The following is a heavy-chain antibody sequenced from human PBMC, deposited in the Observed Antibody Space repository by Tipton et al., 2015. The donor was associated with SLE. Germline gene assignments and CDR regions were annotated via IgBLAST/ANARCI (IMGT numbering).Heavy chain of an antibody. CDR1: GGSFSGYY. J-gene: IGHJ3*02. V-gene: IGHV4-34*01. Sequence: GSLRLSCAVYGGSFSGYYWSWIRQPPGKGLEWIGEINHSGSTNYNPSLKSRVTISVDTSKNQFSLKLSSVTAADTAVYYCAREPAPNWAYDAFDIWGQGTMVTVSS. CDR3: AREPAPNWAYDAFDI. CDR2: INHSGST. D-gene: IGHD7-27*01.